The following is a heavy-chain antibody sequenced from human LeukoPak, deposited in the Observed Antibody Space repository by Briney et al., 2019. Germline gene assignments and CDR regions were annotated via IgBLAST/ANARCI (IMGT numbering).Heavy chain of an antibody. CDR2: IGRNSNSYAT. CDR3: TRGIAAAGTGYYYYYGMDV. Sequence: GGSLRLSPVPPGFSFTVTAMHWVRQASGKGLEWVGRIGRNSNSYATAYAASVKGRFTISRDDSKNTAYLQMNSLKSEDTAVYYCTRGIAAAGTGYYYYYGMDVWGQGTTVTVSS. D-gene: IGHD6-13*01. J-gene: IGHJ6*02. CDR1: GFSFTVTA. V-gene: IGHV3-73*01.